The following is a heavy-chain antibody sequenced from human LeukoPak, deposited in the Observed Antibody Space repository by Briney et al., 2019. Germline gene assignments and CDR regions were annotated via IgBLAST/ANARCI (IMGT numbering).Heavy chain of an antibody. CDR3: ARGRRQLRVLEWLPQDLYYFDH. V-gene: IGHV4-59*12. Sequence: PSETLSLTCTVSGGSIRNYYWSWIRQPPGKGLEWLGYAYYTGTSKYNPSLKSRLNISVDTSKNQFSLKLSSVTAADTAVYYCARGRRQLRVLEWLPQDLYYFDHWGQGTLVTVSS. D-gene: IGHD3-3*01. CDR2: AYYTGTS. CDR1: GGSIRNYY. J-gene: IGHJ4*02.